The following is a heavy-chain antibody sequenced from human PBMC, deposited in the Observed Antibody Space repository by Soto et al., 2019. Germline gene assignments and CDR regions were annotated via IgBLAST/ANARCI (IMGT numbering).Heavy chain of an antibody. CDR2: IYYSGST. D-gene: IGHD6-13*01. CDR3: ARSGIAAAGTVFDY. CDR1: GGSVSSGSYY. V-gene: IGHV4-61*01. J-gene: IGHJ4*02. Sequence: SETLSLTCTVSGGSVSSGSYYWSWIRQPPGKGLEWIGYIYYSGSTNYNPSLKSRVTISVDTSKNQFSLKLSSVTAADTAAYYCARSGIAAAGTVFDYWGQGTLVTVSS.